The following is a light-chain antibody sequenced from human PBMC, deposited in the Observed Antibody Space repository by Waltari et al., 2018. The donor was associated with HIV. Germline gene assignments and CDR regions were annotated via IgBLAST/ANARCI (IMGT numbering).Light chain of an antibody. CDR3: CSCPRSGIRYV. CDR2: EFT. V-gene: IGLV2-23*02. CDR1: SSNVGSDDL. Sequence: QSALTQPASVSGSPGQSITISCTGTSSNVGSDDLVSWYPQHPGEAPKLFIYEFTKRPSGVSNRFSGSKSGDTATLTISGLQAEDEADYYCCSCPRSGIRYVFGTGTKVTVL. J-gene: IGLJ1*01.